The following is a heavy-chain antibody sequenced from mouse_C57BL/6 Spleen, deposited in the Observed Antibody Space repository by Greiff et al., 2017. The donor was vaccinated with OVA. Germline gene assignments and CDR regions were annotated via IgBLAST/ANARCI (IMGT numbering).Heavy chain of an antibody. CDR3: ARGILRDYFDY. D-gene: IGHD1-1*01. CDR2: IYPGSGNT. V-gene: IGHV1-66*01. J-gene: IGHJ2*01. Sequence: VQLQQSGPELVKPGASVKISCKASGYSFTSYYIHWVKQRPGQGLEWIGWIYPGSGNTKYNEKFKGKATLTADTSSSTAYMQLSSLTSEDSAVYYCARGILRDYFDYWGQGTTLTVSS. CDR1: GYSFTSYY.